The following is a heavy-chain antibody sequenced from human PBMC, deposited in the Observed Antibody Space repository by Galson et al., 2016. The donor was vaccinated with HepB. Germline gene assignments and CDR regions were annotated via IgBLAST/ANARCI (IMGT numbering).Heavy chain of an antibody. V-gene: IGHV2-70*01. CDR3: ARYLRSHGYYVMDV. CDR2: IDWNGNK. CDR1: GFSLSTSGMA. J-gene: IGHJ6*02. D-gene: IGHD4-17*01. Sequence: PALVKPTQTLTMTCTFSGFSLSTSGMAVSWIRQLPGKALEWLAVIDWNGNKFYSPSLTTRLTISKDTSKNHVDLTLTNMDPVDTATYVCARYLRSHGYYVMDVWGQGTTVTVSS.